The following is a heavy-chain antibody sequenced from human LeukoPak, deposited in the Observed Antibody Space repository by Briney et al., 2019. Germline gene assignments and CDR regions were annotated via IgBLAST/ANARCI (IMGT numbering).Heavy chain of an antibody. D-gene: IGHD6-13*01. CDR2: IYYSGNT. J-gene: IGHJ3*02. V-gene: IGHV4-59*08. CDR3: ARRVATAPMYAFDI. CDR1: GGSISSYY. Sequence: SETLSLTCTVSGGSISSYYWSWIRQPPGKGLEWIGYIYYSGNTNQNPSLKGRVTISVDTSKNQFSLRLTSVTAADTAVYYCARRVATAPMYAFDIWGQGTLVTVSS.